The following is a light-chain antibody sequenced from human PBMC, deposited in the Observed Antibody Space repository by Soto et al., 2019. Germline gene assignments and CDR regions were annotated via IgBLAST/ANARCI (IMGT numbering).Light chain of an antibody. V-gene: IGLV2-11*01. Sequence: QSVLTQPRSVSGSPGQSVTISCTGSSSNDGGYNYVSWYQQHPGKAPKLMIYDVSKRPSGVPDRFSGSKSGNTASLTISGLQAEDEADYYCCSYAGSYTLGVFGGGTKLTVL. CDR1: SSNDGGYNY. CDR2: DVS. J-gene: IGLJ2*01. CDR3: CSYAGSYTLGV.